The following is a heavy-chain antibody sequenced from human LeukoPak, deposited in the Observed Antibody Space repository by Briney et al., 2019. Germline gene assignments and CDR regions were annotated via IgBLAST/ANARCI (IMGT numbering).Heavy chain of an antibody. J-gene: IGHJ3*02. V-gene: IGHV3-23*01. CDR2: ISGGGAKR. D-gene: IGHD3-10*02. CDR3: AKCSAGYYNDAFDI. Sequence: PGGSLRLSCAGSGFTFDNYAMNWVRQAPGKGLEWVSYISGGGAKRHYSDSVKGRFTISRDNPKNTLYLQINNLRAEDTAMYYCAKCSAGYYNDAFDIWGRGTMVTVSS. CDR1: GFTFDNYA.